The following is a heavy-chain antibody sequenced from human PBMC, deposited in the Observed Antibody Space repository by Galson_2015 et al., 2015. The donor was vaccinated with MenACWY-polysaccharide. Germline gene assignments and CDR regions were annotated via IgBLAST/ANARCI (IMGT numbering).Heavy chain of an antibody. D-gene: IGHD3-16*01. CDR1: GFTFSSYW. J-gene: IGHJ4*02. CDR3: GRAPTKGEFPFAGWYIDY. Sequence: LRLSCAASGFTFSSYWMHWVRQAPGKGLVWVSRTNSDGRSTSYADSVTGRFTISRDNAKNTMYLQMNSLRAEDTAVYYCGRAPTKGEFPFAGWYIDYWGQGSLVTVSS. V-gene: IGHV3-74*01. CDR2: TNSDGRST.